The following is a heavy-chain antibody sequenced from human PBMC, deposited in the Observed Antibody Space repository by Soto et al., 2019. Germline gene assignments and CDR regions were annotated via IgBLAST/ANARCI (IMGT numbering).Heavy chain of an antibody. Sequence: PSETLSLTCAVYGGSFSGYYWSWIRQPPGKGLEWIGEINHSGSTNYNPSLKSRVTISVDTSKNQFSLKLSSVTAADTAVYYCARAFTGEVRAFDIWGQGTMVTVSS. D-gene: IGHD2-8*02. J-gene: IGHJ3*02. CDR3: ARAFTGEVRAFDI. CDR1: GGSFSGYY. CDR2: INHSGST. V-gene: IGHV4-34*01.